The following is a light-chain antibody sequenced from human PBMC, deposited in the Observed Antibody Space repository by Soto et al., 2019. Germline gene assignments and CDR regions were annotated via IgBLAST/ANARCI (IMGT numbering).Light chain of an antibody. CDR3: QQYGYLVT. CDR2: GAS. CDR1: QSITNNY. V-gene: IGKV3-20*01. J-gene: IGKJ4*01. Sequence: EIVLTQSPGTLSLSPGERATHSCRASQSITNNYLAWYQQKPGRAHRLLIYGASSRVTGIPDRFSGSGSGTDFTLTISRLEPEDFAMYYCQQYGYLVTFGGGTKVEIK.